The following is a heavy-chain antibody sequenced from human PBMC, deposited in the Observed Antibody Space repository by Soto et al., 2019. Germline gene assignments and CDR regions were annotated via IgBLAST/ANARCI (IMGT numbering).Heavy chain of an antibody. CDR2: IIPNFGTA. D-gene: IGHD1-26*01. Sequence: QVQLVQSGAEVKKPGSSVKVSSKASGGTFSSYSINWLRQAPGQGLEWMGEIIPNFGTANYAQKFQGRVTITADESTSTAYMELSSLRSEDTAVYYCARDGGRNSGGIDYWGQGTLVTVSS. J-gene: IGHJ4*02. V-gene: IGHV1-69*01. CDR1: GGTFSSYS. CDR3: ARDGGRNSGGIDY.